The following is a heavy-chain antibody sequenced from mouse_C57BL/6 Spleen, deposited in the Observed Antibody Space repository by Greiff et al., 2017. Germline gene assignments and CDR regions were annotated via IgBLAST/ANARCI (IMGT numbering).Heavy chain of an antibody. V-gene: IGHV1-22*01. CDR3: ARKDDMVTNGDY. Sequence: VQLQQSGPELVKPGASVKMSCKASGYTFTDYNMHWVKQSPGKSLEWIGYINPNHGGTSYNQKFKGKATLTVNKSSSTAYMELSSLSSEDSAVYYCARKDDMVTNGDYWGQGTTLSVSS. CDR1: GYTFTDYN. J-gene: IGHJ2*01. CDR2: INPNHGGT. D-gene: IGHD2-2*01.